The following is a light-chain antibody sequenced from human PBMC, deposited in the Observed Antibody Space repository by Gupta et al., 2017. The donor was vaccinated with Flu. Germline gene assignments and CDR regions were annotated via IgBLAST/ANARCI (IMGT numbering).Light chain of an antibody. CDR3: QSADSSGASLV. Sequence: SYELTQSPSVAVSPGQTARIPCSGDAWPRQYAYWYQQKPGQAPVLVIYKDNERASGIPERFSGSSSGTTVTLTISGVQAEDEADYYCQSADSSGASLVFGGGTKVTVL. CDR1: AWPRQY. J-gene: IGLJ3*02. CDR2: KDN. V-gene: IGLV3-25*03.